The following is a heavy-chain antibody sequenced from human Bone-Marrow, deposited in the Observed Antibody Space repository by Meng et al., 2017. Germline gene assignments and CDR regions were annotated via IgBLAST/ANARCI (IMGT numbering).Heavy chain of an antibody. Sequence: GESLKISCAASGFTFSSYAMHWVRQAPGKGLEWVAVIPYDGSNKYYADSVKGRFTISRDNSKNTLYLQMNSLRAEDTAVYYCAGASSGWSPPTGYWGQGTLVTVSS. J-gene: IGHJ4*02. V-gene: IGHV3-30*04. D-gene: IGHD6-19*01. CDR2: IPYDGSNK. CDR3: AGASSGWSPPTGY. CDR1: GFTFSSYA.